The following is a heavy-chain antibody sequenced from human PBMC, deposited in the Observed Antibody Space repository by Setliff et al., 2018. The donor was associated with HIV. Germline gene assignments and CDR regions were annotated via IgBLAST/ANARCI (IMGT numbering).Heavy chain of an antibody. J-gene: IGHJ4*02. Sequence: PGGSLRLSCSASGLTFSSYAMHWVRQAPGKGLEYVSAISSNGGSTYYADSVEGRFTISRDNSKNTLYLQMNSLRAEDTAVYYCARAVHSGWYYFDYWGQGTLVTVSS. CDR3: ARAVHSGWYYFDY. D-gene: IGHD6-19*01. CDR1: GLTFSSYA. CDR2: ISSNGGST. V-gene: IGHV3-64*04.